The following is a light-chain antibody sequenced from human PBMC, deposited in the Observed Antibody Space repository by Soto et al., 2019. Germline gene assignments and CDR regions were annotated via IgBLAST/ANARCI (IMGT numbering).Light chain of an antibody. J-gene: IGKJ5*01. V-gene: IGKV3D-20*02. CDR3: QQRSNWPPIT. CDR2: GAS. Sequence: EIVLTQSPGTLSLSPGERATLSCRAIQSVSNNYLAWYQQKPGQAPRLPIYGASNRATGIPDRFSGSGSGTDFTLTISRLEPDDFVVYYCQQRSNWPPITFGQGTRLEI. CDR1: QSVSNNY.